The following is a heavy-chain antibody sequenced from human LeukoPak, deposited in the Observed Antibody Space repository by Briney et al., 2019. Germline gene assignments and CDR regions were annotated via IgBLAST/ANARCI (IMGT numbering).Heavy chain of an antibody. V-gene: IGHV4-39*07. D-gene: IGHD5-18*01. CDR1: GGSISSSSYY. CDR2: IYYSGST. Sequence: KPSETLSLTCTVSGGSISSSSYYWGWIRQPPGKGLEWIGSIYYSGSTYYNPSLKSRVTISVDTSKNQFSLKLSSVTAADTAVYYCARDRGGYGYLFQPTNHRYYGMDVWGQGTTVTVSS. CDR3: ARDRGGYGYLFQPTNHRYYGMDV. J-gene: IGHJ6*02.